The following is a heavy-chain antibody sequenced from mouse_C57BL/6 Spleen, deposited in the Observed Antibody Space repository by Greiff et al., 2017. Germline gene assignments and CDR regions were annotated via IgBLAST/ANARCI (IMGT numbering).Heavy chain of an antibody. D-gene: IGHD3-2*02. Sequence: VQLQQSGPELVKPGASVKISCKASGYAFSGSWMNWVKQRPGKGLEWIGRIYPGDGDTNYNGKFKGKATLTADKSSSTAYMQLSSLTSEDSAVYFCARLDSSGYWFAYWGQGTLVTVSA. V-gene: IGHV1-82*01. CDR2: IYPGDGDT. J-gene: IGHJ3*01. CDR3: ARLDSSGYWFAY. CDR1: GYAFSGSW.